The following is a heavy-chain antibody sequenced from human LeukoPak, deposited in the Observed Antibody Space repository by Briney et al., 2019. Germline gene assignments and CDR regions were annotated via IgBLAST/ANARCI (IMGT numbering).Heavy chain of an antibody. J-gene: IGHJ4*02. D-gene: IGHD6-19*01. CDR3: ARLIAVAGTFYYFDY. Sequence: SETLSLTCTVSGGSISRYFWTWIRLPPTKGLEWIGYISSSGSTSYNPSLTSRVTISIDTSKNHFSLKLSSVTAADTAVYYCARLIAVAGTFYYFDYWGQGTLVPVPS. CDR2: ISSSGST. CDR1: GGSISRYF. V-gene: IGHV4-59*08.